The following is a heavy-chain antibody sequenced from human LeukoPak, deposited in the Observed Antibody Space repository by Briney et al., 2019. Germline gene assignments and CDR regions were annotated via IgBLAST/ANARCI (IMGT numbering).Heavy chain of an antibody. CDR2: INWNGGST. CDR1: GSTFDDYG. J-gene: IGHJ4*02. CDR3: ARVTYYYDSSGSWDY. V-gene: IGHV3-20*04. D-gene: IGHD3-22*01. Sequence: PGGSLRLSCAASGSTFDDYGMSWVRQAPGKGLEWVSGINWNGGSTGYADSVKGRFTISRDNAKNSLYLQMNSLRAGDTALYYCARVTYYYDSSGSWDYWGQGTLVTVSS.